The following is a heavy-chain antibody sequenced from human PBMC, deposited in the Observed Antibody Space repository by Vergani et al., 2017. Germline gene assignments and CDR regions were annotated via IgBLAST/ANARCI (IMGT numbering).Heavy chain of an antibody. J-gene: IGHJ6*03. V-gene: IGHV2-5*04. CDR1: GFSLNTRGVS. CDR3: VYRKTECVTTGCFYPFYYYYYMDV. CDR2: IYWTDDH. Sequence: ITLKESGHTLVKPTKTLTLTCTFSGFSLNTRGVSVAWIRQPPGKALDWLAIIYWTDDHHYSPSLNNRVTITKDTSNTQVVLTMTNMAYVDTGTYYCVYRKTECVTTGCFYPFYYYYYMDVWVKGTTHTVSS. D-gene: IGHD4-11*01.